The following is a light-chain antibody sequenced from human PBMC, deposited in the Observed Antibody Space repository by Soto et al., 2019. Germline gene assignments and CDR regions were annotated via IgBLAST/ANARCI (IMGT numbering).Light chain of an antibody. J-gene: IGLJ2*01. CDR3: QVWDSSVDHII. CDR1: NIGRKS. CDR2: YDG. V-gene: IGLV3-21*04. Sequence: SYELTQPPSVSVAPGKTASITCEGNNIGRKSVHWYQQRSGQAPMVVIYYDGDRPSGIPERFSGSNSGTAATLTISRVEAGDEADYYCQVWDSSVDHIIVGGGTKLTVL.